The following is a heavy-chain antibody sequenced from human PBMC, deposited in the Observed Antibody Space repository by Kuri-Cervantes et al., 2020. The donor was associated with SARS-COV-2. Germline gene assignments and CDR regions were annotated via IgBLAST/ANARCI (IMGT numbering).Heavy chain of an antibody. CDR1: GFTFSNAW. D-gene: IGHD5-12*01. Sequence: GGSLRLSCAASGFTFSNAWMSWVRQAPGKGLEWVGRIKSKTDGGTTDYAAPVKGRFTISRDDSKNTLYLQMNSLKTEDTTVYYCTRYESAPDHFGWFDPWGQGTLVTVSS. CDR3: TRYESAPDHFGWFDP. J-gene: IGHJ5*02. V-gene: IGHV3-15*01. CDR2: IKSKTDGGTT.